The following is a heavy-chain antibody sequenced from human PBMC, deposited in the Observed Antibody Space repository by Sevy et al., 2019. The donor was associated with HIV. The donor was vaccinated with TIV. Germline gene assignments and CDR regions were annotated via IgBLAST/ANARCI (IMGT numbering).Heavy chain of an antibody. CDR3: VRALLKADSH. V-gene: IGHV3-7*01. CDR1: GFNIRTHW. D-gene: IGHD1-26*01. J-gene: IGHJ4*02. CDR2: INEDGSTK. Sequence: GGSLRLSCAASGFNIRTHWMLWVRQAPGKGLEWVANINEDGSTKYYLDSVKGRFTISRDNAENSVFLQMNSLRVEDTAVYYCVRALLKADSHWGQRTLVTVSS.